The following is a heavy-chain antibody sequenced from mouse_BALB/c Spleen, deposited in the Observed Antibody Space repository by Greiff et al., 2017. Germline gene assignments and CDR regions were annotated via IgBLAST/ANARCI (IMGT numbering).Heavy chain of an antibody. CDR3: ARYYDHLDY. V-gene: IGHV5-17*02. D-gene: IGHD2-4*01. CDR2: ISSGSSTI. J-gene: IGHJ2*01. CDR1: GFTFSSFG. Sequence: EVMLVESGGGLVQPGGSRKLSCAASGFTFSSFGMHWVRQAPEKGLEWVAYISSGSSTIYYADTVKGRFTISRDNPKNTLFLQMTSLRSEDTAMYYCARYYDHLDYWGQGTTLTVSS.